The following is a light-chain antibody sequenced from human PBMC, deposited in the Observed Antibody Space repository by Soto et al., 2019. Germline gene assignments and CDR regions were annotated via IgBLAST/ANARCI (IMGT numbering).Light chain of an antibody. J-gene: IGKJ2*01. CDR3: QQYNNWQFT. V-gene: IGKV3-15*01. CDR2: GAS. CDR1: QSVSSN. Sequence: EIVMTQSPATLSVSPGERATLSCRASQSVSSNLAWYQQKPGQAPRLLIYGASTRVTGIPARFSGSGSGTEFTLTISSLQSEDFAVYYCQQYNNWQFTFGQGTKLEIK.